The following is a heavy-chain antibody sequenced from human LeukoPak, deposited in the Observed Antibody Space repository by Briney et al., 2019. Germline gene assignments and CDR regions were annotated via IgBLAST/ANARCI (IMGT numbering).Heavy chain of an antibody. CDR1: GFTFSSYS. CDR3: ARSRRNYGSGSYNRPFDP. J-gene: IGHJ5*02. V-gene: IGHV3-21*01. Sequence: GGSLRLSCAASGFTFSSYSMNWVRQAPGKGLEWVSSISSSSSYIYYADSVKGRFTISRDNAKNSLYLQMNSLRAEDTAVYNCARSRRNYGSGSYNRPFDPWGQGTLVTVSS. D-gene: IGHD3-10*01. CDR2: ISSSSSYI.